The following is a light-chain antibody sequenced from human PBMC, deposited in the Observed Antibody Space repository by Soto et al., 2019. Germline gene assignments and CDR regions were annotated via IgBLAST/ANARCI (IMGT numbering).Light chain of an antibody. CDR1: QSLLHSNGYNY. CDR2: LGS. CDR3: MQALQAPS. V-gene: IGKV2-28*01. J-gene: IGKJ4*01. Sequence: EIVMTQSPLSLPVTPGEPASISCRSSQSLLHSNGYNYLDLYLQKPGQSPQLLIYLGSNRASGVPDRFSGSGSGTDFTLKISRVEAEEVEVYYCMQALQAPSFGGGTKVEIK.